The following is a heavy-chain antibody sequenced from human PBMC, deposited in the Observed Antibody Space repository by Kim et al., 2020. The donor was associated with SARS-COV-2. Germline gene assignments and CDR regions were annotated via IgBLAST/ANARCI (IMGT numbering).Heavy chain of an antibody. CDR2: IGGSGDNT. D-gene: IGHD2-15*01. CDR3: ARNSKYCSGGSGSCQGYYYFYMDV. V-gene: IGHV3-23*01. J-gene: IGHJ6*03. Sequence: GGSLRLSCAASGFTFSSYAMTWVRQAPGKGLEWVSLIGGSGDNTYYADSVKGRFTISRDNSKNTLHLQMSSLRADDTAVYFCARNSKYCSGGSGSCQGYYYFYMDVWGEGTTVTVSS. CDR1: GFTFSSYA.